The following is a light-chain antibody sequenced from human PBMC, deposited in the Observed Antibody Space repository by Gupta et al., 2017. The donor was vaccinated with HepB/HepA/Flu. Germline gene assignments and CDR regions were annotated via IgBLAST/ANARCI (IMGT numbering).Light chain of an antibody. CDR2: GAS. V-gene: IGKV3-20*01. J-gene: IGKJ5*01. CDR3: QQYGGSPLIT. Sequence: EIALTQSPGTLSLSPGERATLSCRASQSISSSSSAWYQRNPGQAPRLLIYGASSRATGIPDRFGGSGSGTDLTLTISKLEPEDFAVYYCQQYGGSPLITFGQGTRLEI. CDR1: QSISSSS.